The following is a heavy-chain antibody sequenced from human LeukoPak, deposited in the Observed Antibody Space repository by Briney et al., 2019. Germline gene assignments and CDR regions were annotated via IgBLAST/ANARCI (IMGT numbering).Heavy chain of an antibody. D-gene: IGHD3-9*01. CDR3: AKVRYDILTNGMDV. CDR1: GFTFDDYA. J-gene: IGHJ6*02. CDR2: ISGDGGST. Sequence: GGSLRLSCAASGFTFDDYAMHWVRQAPGKGLERVSLISGDGGSTYYADSVKGRFTISRDNSKNSLYLQMNSLRTEDTALYYCAKVRYDILTNGMDVWGQGTTVTVSS. V-gene: IGHV3-43*02.